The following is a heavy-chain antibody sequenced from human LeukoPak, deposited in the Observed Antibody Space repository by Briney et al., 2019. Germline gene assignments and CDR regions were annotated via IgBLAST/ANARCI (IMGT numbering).Heavy chain of an antibody. CDR2: IRYDGSNK. Sequence: GRSLRLSCAASGFTFSSYGMHWVRQALGKGLEWVSFIRYDGSNKYYADSVKGRFTISRDNSKNTLYLQMNSLRAEDTAVYYCAKMGSIVVVPAAIISQPDYWGKGTLVTVSS. CDR3: AKMGSIVVVPAAIISQPDY. CDR1: GFTFSSYG. V-gene: IGHV3-30*02. J-gene: IGHJ4*02. D-gene: IGHD2-2*01.